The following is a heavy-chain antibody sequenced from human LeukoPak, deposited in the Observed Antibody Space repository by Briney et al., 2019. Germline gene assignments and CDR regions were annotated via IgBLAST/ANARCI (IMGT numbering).Heavy chain of an antibody. D-gene: IGHD3-22*01. Sequence: ASVTVSCTASGYTFTGYYIHWVRQAPGQGLEWMGRINPNNGGTNYAQKFQGRVTMTRDMSMSTAYMELSRLRSDDTAVYYCAGEDNSSGYRPFDIWGQGTMVTVPS. CDR1: GYTFTGYY. CDR3: AGEDNSSGYRPFDI. CDR2: INPNNGGT. V-gene: IGHV1-2*06. J-gene: IGHJ3*02.